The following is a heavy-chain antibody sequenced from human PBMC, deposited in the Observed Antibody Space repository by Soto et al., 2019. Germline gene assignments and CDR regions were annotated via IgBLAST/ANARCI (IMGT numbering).Heavy chain of an antibody. Sequence: PGGSLRLSCAASGFTFSSYAMSWVRQAPGKGLEWVANINKDGSQKNYVDSVKGRFTIARDNGQNSLSLQINSLRVEDTAVYYCVRELGLAYWGQAALVTVSS. D-gene: IGHD7-27*01. CDR2: INKDGSQK. J-gene: IGHJ4*02. V-gene: IGHV3-7*03. CDR1: GFTFSSYA. CDR3: VRELGLAY.